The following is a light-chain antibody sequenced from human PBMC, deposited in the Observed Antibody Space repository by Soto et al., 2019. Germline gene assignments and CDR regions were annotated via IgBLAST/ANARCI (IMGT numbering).Light chain of an antibody. V-gene: IGKV3-20*01. J-gene: IGKJ1*01. Sequence: DIVMTQSPATLSVSPGERATLSCRASQSIRTNLAWYQHKPGQAPRLLIYGASKRATGIPDRFSGSGSGTDFTLTISRLEPEDFAVYCCQQYGSSPRTFGQGTKVDIK. CDR1: QSIRTN. CDR3: QQYGSSPRT. CDR2: GAS.